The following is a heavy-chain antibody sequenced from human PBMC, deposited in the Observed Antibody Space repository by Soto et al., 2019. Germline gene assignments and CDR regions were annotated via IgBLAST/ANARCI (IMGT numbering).Heavy chain of an antibody. V-gene: IGHV4-34*01. J-gene: IGHJ4*02. Sequence: SETRSLTCAVYGGSFSGYYWSWIRQPPGKGLEWIGEINHSGSTNYNPHLKSRLTISEDTSKNQFTLKLSSGTAADTAVYYSASDREAAAASDYWGQGTLVTVSS. D-gene: IGHD6-13*01. CDR3: ASDREAAAASDY. CDR1: GGSFSGYY. CDR2: INHSGST.